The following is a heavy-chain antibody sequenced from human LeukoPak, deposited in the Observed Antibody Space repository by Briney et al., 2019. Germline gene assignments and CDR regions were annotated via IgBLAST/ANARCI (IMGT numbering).Heavy chain of an antibody. J-gene: IGHJ6*03. CDR3: AREEYYDILTAPYYYYYMDV. D-gene: IGHD3-9*01. CDR1: RGSISGYS. V-gene: IGHV4-59*12. Sequence: SETLSLTCTVSRGSISGYSWSWIRQSPGGGLEWIGYIYYSGDTAYDPSLRSRVTLSVDTSKNQFSLQLRSVTAADTAVYYCAREEYYDILTAPYYYYYMDVWGKGTTVTISS. CDR2: IYYSGDT.